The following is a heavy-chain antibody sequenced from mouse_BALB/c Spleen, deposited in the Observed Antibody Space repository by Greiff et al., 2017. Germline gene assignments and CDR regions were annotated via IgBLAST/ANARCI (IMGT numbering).Heavy chain of an antibody. D-gene: IGHD1-1*01. V-gene: IGHV1-18*01. J-gene: IGHJ4*01. CDR3: AIYYGSSYYAMDY. CDR1: GYSFTGYT. Sequence: VQLQQSGPELVKPGASMKISCKASGYSFTGYTMNWVKQSHGKNLEWIGLINPYNGGTSYNQKFKGKATLTVDKSSSTAYMELLSLTSEDSAVYYCAIYYGSSYYAMDYWGQGTSVTVSS. CDR2: INPYNGGT.